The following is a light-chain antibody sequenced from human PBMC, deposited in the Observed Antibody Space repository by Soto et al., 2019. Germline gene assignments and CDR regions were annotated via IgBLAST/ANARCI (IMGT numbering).Light chain of an antibody. J-gene: IGLJ3*02. Sequence: QSVLTQPPSVSGTPGQRVTISCSGTRSNIGSNYVYWYQQLPGTTPKLLIYSNNQRPSWVPDRFSGSTSGTSASLAISGRRSDDEADYYCAAWDASRSANWVFGGGTKLTVL. CDR1: RSNIGSNY. V-gene: IGLV1-47*02. CDR2: SNN. CDR3: AAWDASRSANWV.